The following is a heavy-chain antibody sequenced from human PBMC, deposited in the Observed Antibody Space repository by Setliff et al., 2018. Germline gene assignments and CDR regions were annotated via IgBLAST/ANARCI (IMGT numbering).Heavy chain of an antibody. D-gene: IGHD5-12*01. CDR2: VRSKRNSYAA. CDR1: GFTFSAHY. CDR3: TSVIRDGYNLGFGY. V-gene: IGHV3-73*01. Sequence: GGSLRLSCAASGFTFSAHYMDWLRQAPGKGLEWVGRVRSKRNSYAAEYGAPVTGRFTVSKDDSKNTAYLQMNNLETEDTAVYYCTSVIRDGYNLGFGYWGQGTLVTVSS. J-gene: IGHJ4*02.